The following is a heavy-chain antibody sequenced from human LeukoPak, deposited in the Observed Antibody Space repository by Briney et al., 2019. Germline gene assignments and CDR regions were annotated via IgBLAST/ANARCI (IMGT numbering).Heavy chain of an antibody. J-gene: IGHJ6*02. D-gene: IGHD5-18*01. CDR3: ARAVVTAPYYYYYGMDV. Sequence: SETLSLTRTVSGGSISSYYWSWIRQPAGKGLEWIGRIYTSGSTNYNPSLKSRVTMSVDTSKNQFSLKLSSVTAADTAVYYCARAVVTAPYYYYYGMDVWGQGTTVTVSS. CDR2: IYTSGST. V-gene: IGHV4-4*07. CDR1: GGSISSYY.